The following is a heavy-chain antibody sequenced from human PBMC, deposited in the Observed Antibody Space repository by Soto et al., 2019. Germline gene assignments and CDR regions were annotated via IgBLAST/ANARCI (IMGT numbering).Heavy chain of an antibody. CDR2: IYYRGNS. Sequence: PSDTLSLTCTVSGGSIRNGAYYWRWSRHVSGKGLEWIGYIYYRGNSHYNPSLESRVSISIDMAKNQFTLKMASVTAADTAIYCCARDQRIEAAYCEYWGQGILVTVS. D-gene: IGHD2-15*01. CDR1: GGSIRNGAYY. CDR3: ARDQRIEAAYCEY. V-gene: IGHV4-30-4*02. J-gene: IGHJ4*02.